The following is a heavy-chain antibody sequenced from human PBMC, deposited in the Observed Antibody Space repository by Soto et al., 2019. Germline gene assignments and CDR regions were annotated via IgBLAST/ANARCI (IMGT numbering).Heavy chain of an antibody. D-gene: IGHD5-18*01. J-gene: IGHJ6*02. CDR2: IRSKAYGGTT. CDR3: TSINSYGYGYYYGMDV. V-gene: IGHV3-49*04. CDR1: GFTFGDYA. Sequence: PGGSLRLSYTASGFTFGDYAMSWVRQAPGKGLEWVGFIRSKAYGGTTEYAASVKGRFTISRDDSKSIAYLQMNSLKTEDTAVYYCTSINSYGYGYYYGMDVWGQGTTGTVS.